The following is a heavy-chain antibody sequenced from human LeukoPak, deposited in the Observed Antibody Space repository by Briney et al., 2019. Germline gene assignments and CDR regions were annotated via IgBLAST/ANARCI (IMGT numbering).Heavy chain of an antibody. CDR2: ISYDGSNK. V-gene: IGHV3-30*18. D-gene: IGHD1-26*01. CDR1: GFTFSSYG. CDR3: AKDLVGATVFDY. J-gene: IGHJ4*02. Sequence: GGSLRLSCAASGFTFSSYGMHWVRQAPGKGPEWVAVISYDGSNKYYADSVKGRFTISRDNSKNTLYLQMNSLRAEDTAVYYCAKDLVGATVFDYWGQGTLVTVSS.